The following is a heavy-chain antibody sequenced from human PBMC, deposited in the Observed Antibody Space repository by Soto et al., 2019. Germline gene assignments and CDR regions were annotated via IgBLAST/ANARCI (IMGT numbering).Heavy chain of an antibody. CDR2: MHHSGSI. J-gene: IGHJ4*02. Sequence: SETLSLTCSVSGDSISNNKWWSWVRQPPGKGLEWIGEMHHSGSIHYNASLKSRATLSVDKSRNQFSLQLSSVTAADTAVYFCARYGSGECKRGSCYSPFDYWGPGTLVTVSS. V-gene: IGHV4-4*02. CDR1: GDSISNNKW. CDR3: ARYGSGECKRGSCYSPFDY. D-gene: IGHD2-15*01.